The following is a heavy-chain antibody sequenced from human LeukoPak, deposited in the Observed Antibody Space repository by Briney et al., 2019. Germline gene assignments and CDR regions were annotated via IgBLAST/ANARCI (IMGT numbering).Heavy chain of an antibody. Sequence: GGSLRLSCAASGFTFSSYAMTWVRQAPGKGLEWVSAISTTGGGTYYADSVKGRFTISRDNARTSLYLQMNSLRVEDTGVYYCARGDPHADLWGQGTLVTVYS. CDR2: ISTTGGGT. J-gene: IGHJ5*02. CDR1: GFTFSSYA. V-gene: IGHV3-23*01. CDR3: ARGDPHADL.